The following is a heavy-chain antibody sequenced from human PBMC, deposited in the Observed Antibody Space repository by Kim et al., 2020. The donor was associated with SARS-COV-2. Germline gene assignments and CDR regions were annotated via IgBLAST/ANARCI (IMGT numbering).Heavy chain of an antibody. D-gene: IGHD3-10*01. CDR3: ARVRRIGYYGSGDAWYYGMDV. V-gene: IGHV4-34*01. Sequence: SETLSLTCAVYGVSFSGYYWSWIRQPPGKGLEWIGEINHSGSTNYNPSLKSRVTISVETSKNQFSLQLSSVTAADTAVYYCARVRRIGYYGSGDAWYYGMDVWGQGTTVTVSS. CDR1: GVSFSGYY. J-gene: IGHJ6*02. CDR2: INHSGST.